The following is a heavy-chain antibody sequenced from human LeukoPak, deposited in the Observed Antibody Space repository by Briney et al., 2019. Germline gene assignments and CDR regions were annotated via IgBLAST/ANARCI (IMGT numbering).Heavy chain of an antibody. Sequence: PSETLSLTCTVSGGSISSSSYYWGWIRQPPGKGLEWIGSIYYSGSTYYNPSLKSRVTISVDTSKNQFSLKLSSVTAADTAVYYCAGVSSSWYQDWYFDLWGRGTLVTVSS. J-gene: IGHJ2*01. D-gene: IGHD6-13*01. CDR1: GGSISSSSYY. V-gene: IGHV4-39*07. CDR2: IYYSGST. CDR3: AGVSSSWYQDWYFDL.